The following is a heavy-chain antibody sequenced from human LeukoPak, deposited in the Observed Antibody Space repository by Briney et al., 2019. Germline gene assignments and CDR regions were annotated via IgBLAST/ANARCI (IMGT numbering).Heavy chain of an antibody. D-gene: IGHD1-7*01. Sequence: PTETLSLTCAVYGGSFSGYYWSWIRQPPGKGLEWIGEINHSGSTNYNPSLKSRVTISVDTSKNQFSLKLSSVTAADTAVYYCARVYNWNWSGFDPWGQGTLVTVSS. CDR1: GGSFSGYY. CDR2: INHSGST. CDR3: ARVYNWNWSGFDP. V-gene: IGHV4-34*01. J-gene: IGHJ5*02.